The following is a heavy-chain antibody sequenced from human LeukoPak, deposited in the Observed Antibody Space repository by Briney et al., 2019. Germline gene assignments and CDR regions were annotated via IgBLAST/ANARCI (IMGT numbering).Heavy chain of an antibody. D-gene: IGHD2/OR15-2a*01. CDR1: GFSFSSYA. CDR2: VRYDGRNT. J-gene: IGHJ4*02. CDR3: TTKYY. Sequence: GGSLRLSCAASGFSFSSYAMHWVRQTPGKGLEWVAFVRYDGRNTYYADSVKGRFTISKDTSKKTLYLQMNSLKGEDTAVYYCTTKYYWGQGTLVTVSS. V-gene: IGHV3-30*02.